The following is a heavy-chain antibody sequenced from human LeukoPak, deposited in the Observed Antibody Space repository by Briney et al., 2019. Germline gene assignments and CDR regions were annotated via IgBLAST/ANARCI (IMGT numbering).Heavy chain of an antibody. D-gene: IGHD6-25*01. V-gene: IGHV3-15*01. CDR3: TTRRQDGC. CDR2: IKSKIDGGTI. CDR1: GFTFSDAW. J-gene: IGHJ4*02. Sequence: GGSLRLSCVGSGFTFSDAWISWVRQAPGKGLEWVGRIKSKIDGGTIDYAAPVKGRFTISRDDSRNTLYLQMNSLKTEDTAVYYCTTRRQDGCWGQGTLVTVS.